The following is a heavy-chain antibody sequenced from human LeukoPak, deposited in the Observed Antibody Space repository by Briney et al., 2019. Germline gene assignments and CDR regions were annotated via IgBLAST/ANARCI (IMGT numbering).Heavy chain of an antibody. D-gene: IGHD5-18*01. J-gene: IGHJ4*02. Sequence: PGGSLRLSCAVSGLTFSSSWMDWVRQAPGKGLEWVASINPDGNKKYSADSVKGRLTISRDNAGNSLYLQMNSLRVEDTAFYYCARDLAYSRLDYWGQGMLVTVSS. V-gene: IGHV3-7*01. CDR1: GLTFSSSW. CDR2: INPDGNKK. CDR3: ARDLAYSRLDY.